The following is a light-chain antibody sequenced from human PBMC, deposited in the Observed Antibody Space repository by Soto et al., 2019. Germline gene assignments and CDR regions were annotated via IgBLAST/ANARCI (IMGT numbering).Light chain of an antibody. CDR2: RAS. J-gene: IGKJ1*01. CDR3: LQYHNLWA. Sequence: ILMTQSPATVSVSPGESATLSCRASQSIYYNVAWYQHRPGQAPRLLIYRASTRAPGVQARFSGSGSGTEFTLTISSLQPEDFTVYSCLQYHNLWAFGQGTKVEI. V-gene: IGKV3-15*01. CDR1: QSIYYN.